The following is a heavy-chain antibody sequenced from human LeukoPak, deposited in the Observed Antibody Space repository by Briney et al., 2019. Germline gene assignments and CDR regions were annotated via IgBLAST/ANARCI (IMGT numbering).Heavy chain of an antibody. CDR1: GYIFVGYY. Sequence: ASVKVSCKASGYIFVGYYLHWVRQAPGQGLEWMGWINPNSGGTNYAQKFQGRVTMTRDTSISTAYMELSRLRSDDTAVYYCARSQHCSGGSCYLDYWGQGTLVTVSS. J-gene: IGHJ4*02. V-gene: IGHV1-2*02. D-gene: IGHD2-15*01. CDR3: ARSQHCSGGSCYLDY. CDR2: INPNSGGT.